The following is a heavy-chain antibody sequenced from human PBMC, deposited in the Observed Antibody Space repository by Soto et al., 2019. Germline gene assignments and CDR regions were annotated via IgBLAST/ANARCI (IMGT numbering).Heavy chain of an antibody. CDR3: ARDYGGIYYYYGMDV. V-gene: IGHV5-10-1*01. CDR1: GYSFTSYW. CDR2: IDPSDSYT. D-gene: IGHD4-17*01. Sequence: GKSLKISCKGSGYSFTSYWISWVRQMPGKGLEWMGRIDPSDSYTNYSPSFQGHVTISADKSISTAYLQWSSLKASDTAMYYCARDYGGIYYYYGMDVWGQGTTVTVSS. J-gene: IGHJ6*02.